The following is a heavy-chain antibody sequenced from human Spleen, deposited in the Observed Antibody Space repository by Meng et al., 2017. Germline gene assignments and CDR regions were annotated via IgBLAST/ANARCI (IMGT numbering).Heavy chain of an antibody. Sequence: GQLVQSGAEVKKPGSSVKVSCKASGYTFTSYYMHWVRQAPGQGLEWMGIINPSGGSTSYAQKFQARVTMIGDTSISTAYMELSGLRSDDTAMYYCARDEDISAAGKLFGDYWGQGTLVTVSS. CDR3: ARDEDISAAGKLFGDY. D-gene: IGHD6-25*01. CDR2: INPSGGST. CDR1: GYTFTSYY. J-gene: IGHJ4*02. V-gene: IGHV1-46*01.